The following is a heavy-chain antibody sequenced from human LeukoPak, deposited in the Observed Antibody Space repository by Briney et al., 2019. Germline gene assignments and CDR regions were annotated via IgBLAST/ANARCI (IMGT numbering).Heavy chain of an antibody. J-gene: IGHJ3*02. CDR3: ARAGDGYNMFTLSTEDAFDI. D-gene: IGHD5-24*01. CDR2: INPSGGST. CDR1: GYTFTSYY. Sequence: GASVKVSCKASGYTFTSYYMHWVRQAPGQGLEWMGIINPSGGSTSYAQKFQGRVTMTRDTSTSPVYMELSSLRSEDTAVYYCARAGDGYNMFTLSTEDAFDIWGQGTMVTVSS. V-gene: IGHV1-46*01.